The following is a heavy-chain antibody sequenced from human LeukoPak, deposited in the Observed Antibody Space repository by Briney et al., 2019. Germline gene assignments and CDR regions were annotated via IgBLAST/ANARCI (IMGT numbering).Heavy chain of an antibody. CDR3: ARGQYGDSGDY. CDR2: IYYSGST. J-gene: IGHJ4*02. Sequence: PSETLSLTCTVSGGSISSYYWSWIRQPPGKGLEWIGYIYYSGSTNYNPSLKSRVTISVDTSKNQFSLKLSSVTAADTAVYYCARGQYGDSGDYWGQGTLVTVSS. CDR1: GGSISSYY. V-gene: IGHV4-59*01. D-gene: IGHD4-17*01.